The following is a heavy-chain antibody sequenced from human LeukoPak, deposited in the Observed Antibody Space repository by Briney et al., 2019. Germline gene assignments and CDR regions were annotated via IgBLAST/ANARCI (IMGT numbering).Heavy chain of an antibody. CDR2: IYYSGST. Sequence: SETLSLTCTVSGGSISSSSYYWGWIRQPPGKGLEWIGSIYYSGSTYYNPSLKSRVTMSVDTSKNQFSLKLSSVTAADTAVYYCAGGRCSSTSCADAFDIWGQGTMVTVSS. CDR3: AGGRCSSTSCADAFDI. CDR1: GGSISSSSYY. D-gene: IGHD2-2*01. J-gene: IGHJ3*02. V-gene: IGHV4-39*01.